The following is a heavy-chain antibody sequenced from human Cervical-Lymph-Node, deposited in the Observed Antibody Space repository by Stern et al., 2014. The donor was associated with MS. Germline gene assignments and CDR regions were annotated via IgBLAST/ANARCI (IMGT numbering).Heavy chain of an antibody. J-gene: IGHJ4*02. CDR3: ASHDGWLPHY. V-gene: IGHV4-39*01. CDR2: IYYSGTT. Sequence: QLVESGPGLVKPSETLSLTCSVSGGSISSSTYYWGWIRQPPGKGLEWIGSIYYSGTTYYNPSFKSRVTINTSTNTFSLRLPSGTAADTAVYYCASHDGWLPHYWGQGTLVTVSS. CDR1: GGSISSSTYY. D-gene: IGHD5-12*01.